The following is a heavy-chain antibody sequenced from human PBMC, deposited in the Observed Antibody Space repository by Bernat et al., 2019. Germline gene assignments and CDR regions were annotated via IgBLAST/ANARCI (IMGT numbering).Heavy chain of an antibody. V-gene: IGHV3-30*18. J-gene: IGHJ6*02. Sequence: QVQLVESGGGVVQPGRSLRLSCTASGFTFRTYVMHWVRQAPRKGLEWVAVISFDGSDKYEADSVKGRITISRDNNKNTLYLQMNSLTVEDTAVYYCVKDRGGGDYYYGMDVWGQGTTVTVSS. CDR3: VKDRGGGDYYYGMDV. CDR2: ISFDGSDK. D-gene: IGHD3-10*01. CDR1: GFTFRTYV.